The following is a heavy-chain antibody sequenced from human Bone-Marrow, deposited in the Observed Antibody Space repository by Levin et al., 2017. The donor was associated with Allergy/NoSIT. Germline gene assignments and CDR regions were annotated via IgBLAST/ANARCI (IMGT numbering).Heavy chain of an antibody. D-gene: IGHD1/OR15-1a*01. CDR3: VRSKSITGTEDLKVMDV. CDR1: GFIFSTFS. V-gene: IGHV3-21*06. J-gene: IGHJ6*02. CDR2: VSSASSYI. Sequence: GESLKISCAGSGFIFSTFSLHWVRQPPGKGLEWVSSVSSASSYIYYAESVKGRFTISRDNAKNSLNLQMTGLRADDTAVYYCVRSKSITGTEDLKVMDVWGQGTTVTVSS.